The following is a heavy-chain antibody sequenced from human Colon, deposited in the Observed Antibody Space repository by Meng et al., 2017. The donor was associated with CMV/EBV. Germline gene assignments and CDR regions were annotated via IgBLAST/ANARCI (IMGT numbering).Heavy chain of an antibody. Sequence: GGSLRLSCAASGFTFSSYWMSWVRQAPGKGLEWVANIKQDGSEKYYVDSVKGRFTISRDNAKNSLYLQMNSLRAEDTAVYYCATDQGYGSGRYYYGMDVWGQGTTVTVSS. D-gene: IGHD3-10*01. CDR3: ATDQGYGSGRYYYGMDV. J-gene: IGHJ6*02. CDR1: GFTFSSYW. V-gene: IGHV3-7*01. CDR2: IKQDGSEK.